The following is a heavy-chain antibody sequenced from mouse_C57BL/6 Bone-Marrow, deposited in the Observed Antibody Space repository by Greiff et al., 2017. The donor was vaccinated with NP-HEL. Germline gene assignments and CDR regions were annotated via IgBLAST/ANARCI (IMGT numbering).Heavy chain of an antibody. CDR3: ARGGTMVTTTPYFDY. J-gene: IGHJ2*01. CDR2: ISYDGSN. D-gene: IGHD2-2*01. V-gene: IGHV3-6*01. Sequence: EVKLQESGPGLVKPSQSLSLTCSVTGYSITSGYYWNWIRQFPGNKLEWMGYISYDGSNNYNPSLKNRISITRDTSKNQFFLKLNSVTTEDTATYYCARGGTMVTTTPYFDYWGQGTTLTVSS. CDR1: GYSITSGYY.